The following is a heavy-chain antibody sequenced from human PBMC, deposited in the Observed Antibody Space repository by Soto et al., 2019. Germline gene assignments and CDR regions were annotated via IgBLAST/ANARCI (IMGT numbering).Heavy chain of an antibody. CDR3: TRDRPNYDFWSTHYYYYYGMDV. CDR2: IRSKAYGGTT. V-gene: IGHV3-49*04. Sequence: SLRLSCTASGFTFGDYAMSWVRQAPGKGLEWVGFIRSKAYGGTTEYAASVKGRFTISRDDSKSIAYLQMNSLKTEDTAVYYCTRDRPNYDFWSTHYYYYYGMDVWGQGTTVTVSS. CDR1: GFTFGDYA. D-gene: IGHD3-3*01. J-gene: IGHJ6*02.